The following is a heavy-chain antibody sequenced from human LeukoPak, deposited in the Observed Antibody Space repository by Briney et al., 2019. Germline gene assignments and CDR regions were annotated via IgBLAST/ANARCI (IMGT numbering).Heavy chain of an antibody. CDR2: IYHSGST. CDR1: GGSISSYY. J-gene: IGHJ3*02. V-gene: IGHV4-59*12. D-gene: IGHD2-15*01. Sequence: SETLSLTCTVSGGSISSYYWSWIRQPPGKGLEWIGYIYHSGSTYYNPSLKSRVTISVDRSKNQFSLKLSSVTAAGTAVYYCARYIARDTDAFDIWGQGTMVTVSS. CDR3: ARYIARDTDAFDI.